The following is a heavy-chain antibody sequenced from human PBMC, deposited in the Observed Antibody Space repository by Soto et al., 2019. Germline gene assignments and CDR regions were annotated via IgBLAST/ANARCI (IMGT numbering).Heavy chain of an antibody. V-gene: IGHV4-59*08. CDR1: GGSFNNYY. CDR2: IYSSGSA. J-gene: IGHJ4*02. CDR3: ARRSNFYYGFDY. D-gene: IGHD3-22*01. Sequence: SETLSLTCTVSGGSFNNYYWTWIRQPPGKGLERIGYIYSSGSAGYNPSLKSRVTMLVDTSKNQFSLKLSSVTAADTAVYYCARRSNFYYGFDYWGRGTLVTVSS.